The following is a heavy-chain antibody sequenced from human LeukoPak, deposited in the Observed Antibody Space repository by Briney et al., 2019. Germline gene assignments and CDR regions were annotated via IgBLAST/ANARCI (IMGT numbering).Heavy chain of an antibody. CDR1: GFTFSSFS. J-gene: IGHJ4*02. CDR2: ISSSGNYI. D-gene: IGHD3-10*01. CDR3: ASSRGTKWFGELYFDY. V-gene: IGHV3-21*01. Sequence: PGGSLRLSCAASGFTFSSFSMNWVRQAPGEGREWVSSISSSGNYIYYADSVEGRFTISRDNAKNSLYLQMNNLRAEDTAVYYCASSRGTKWFGELYFDYWGQGTLVTVSS.